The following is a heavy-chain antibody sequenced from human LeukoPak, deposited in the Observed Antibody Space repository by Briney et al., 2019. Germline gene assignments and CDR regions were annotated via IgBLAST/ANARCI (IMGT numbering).Heavy chain of an antibody. CDR1: EFYW. V-gene: IGHV3-74*01. CDR2: INPDGSVT. Sequence: GGSLRLSCAASEFYWMHWVRQAPGKGLVWVSRINPDGSVTSYADSVKGRFAISRDNAMNTLYLQMNSLRAEDTAVYYCAGGPSWGRLDYWGQGTLVTVSS. J-gene: IGHJ4*02. D-gene: IGHD7-27*01. CDR3: AGGPSWGRLDY.